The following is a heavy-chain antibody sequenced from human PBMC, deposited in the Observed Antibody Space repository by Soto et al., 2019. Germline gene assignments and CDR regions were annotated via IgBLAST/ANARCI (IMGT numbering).Heavy chain of an antibody. J-gene: IGHJ6*02. Sequence: GGSLRIACIASGVTVSSNYMSWVRQAPGKGLEWVSVIYSGGSTYYADSVKGRFTISRDNSKNTLYLQMNSLRAEDTAVYYCARDWRLAARAVDYYYYGMDVWGQGTTVTGSS. CDR2: IYSGGST. CDR1: GVTVSSNY. CDR3: ARDWRLAARAVDYYYYGMDV. D-gene: IGHD2-15*01. V-gene: IGHV3-53*01.